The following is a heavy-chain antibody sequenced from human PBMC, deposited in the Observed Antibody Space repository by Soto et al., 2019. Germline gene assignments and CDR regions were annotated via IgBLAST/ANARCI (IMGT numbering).Heavy chain of an antibody. CDR1: GFTFGSYW. CDR2: IKQDGSEK. J-gene: IGHJ6*03. D-gene: IGHD3-16*01. V-gene: IGHV3-7*01. Sequence: GGSLRLSCEASGFTFGSYWMCWVRQAPGKGLEWVANIKQDGSEKYYLGSVKGRATISRDNAKNSLYLQMNSLRAEDTAVFYCARVGGGIPSYYYYYMDVWGQGTTVTVSS. CDR3: ARVGGGIPSYYYYYMDV.